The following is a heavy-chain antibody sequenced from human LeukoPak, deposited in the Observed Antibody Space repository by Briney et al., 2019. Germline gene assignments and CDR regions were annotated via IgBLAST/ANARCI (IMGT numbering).Heavy chain of an antibody. CDR1: GYSISSGYY. CDR3: ARDSFGYDSSGYSPFDY. J-gene: IGHJ4*02. V-gene: IGHV4-38-2*02. Sequence: SETLSLTCAVSGYSISSGYYWGWIRQPPGKGLEWIGSMYHSGSTYYNPSLKSRVTLSVDTSKNQISLKPSSVTAADTAVYYCARDSFGYDSSGYSPFDYWGQGALVTVSS. CDR2: MYHSGST. D-gene: IGHD3-22*01.